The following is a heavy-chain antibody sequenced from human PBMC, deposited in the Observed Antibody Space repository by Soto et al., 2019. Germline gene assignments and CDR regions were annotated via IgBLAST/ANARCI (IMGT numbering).Heavy chain of an antibody. Sequence: QVQLVQSGAEVKKPGSSVKVSCQASGGTSKTFVLSWVRQAPGHGLEWLGGIIPTFGTLSYAQEFQGRVTITADKSTTTVYMEMSSLRYDDTAVYYCAREPQDGSGSYFDSWGQGTLVTVSA. CDR2: IIPTFGTL. CDR1: GGTSKTFV. D-gene: IGHD3-10*01. CDR3: AREPQDGSGSYFDS. J-gene: IGHJ4*02. V-gene: IGHV1-69*06.